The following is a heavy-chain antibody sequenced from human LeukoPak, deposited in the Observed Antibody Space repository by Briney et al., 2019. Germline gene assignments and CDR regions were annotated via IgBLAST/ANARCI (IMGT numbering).Heavy chain of an antibody. CDR1: GFTFSSYS. V-gene: IGHV4-39*07. Sequence: GSLRLSCAASGFTFSSYSMNWVRQPPGKGLEWIGSIYYSGSTYYNPSLKSRVTISVDKSKTQFSLTLTSVTAADTAVYFCARSPTKRVTDDYWGQGTLVTVSS. CDR3: ARSPTKRVTDDY. J-gene: IGHJ4*02. D-gene: IGHD5-18*01. CDR2: IYYSGST.